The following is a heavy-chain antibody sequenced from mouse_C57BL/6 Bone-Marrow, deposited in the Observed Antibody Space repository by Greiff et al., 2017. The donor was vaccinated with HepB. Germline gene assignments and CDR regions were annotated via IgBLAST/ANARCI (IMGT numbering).Heavy chain of an antibody. V-gene: IGHV5-4*01. CDR2: ISDGGSYT. Sequence: EVLLVESGGGLVKPGGSLKLSCAASGFTFSSYAMSWVRQTPEKRLEWVATISDGGSYTYYPDNVKGRFTISRDNAKNNLYLQMSHLKSEDTAMYYCAREEGVTGTCFDDWGKGTTLTVSS. D-gene: IGHD4-1*01. J-gene: IGHJ2*01. CDR3: AREEGVTGTCFDD. CDR1: GFTFSSYA.